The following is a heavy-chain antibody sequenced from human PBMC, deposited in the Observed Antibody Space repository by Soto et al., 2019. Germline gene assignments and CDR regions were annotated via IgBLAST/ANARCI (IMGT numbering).Heavy chain of an antibody. CDR2: ISGSGGST. CDR3: ARGDRGAFDL. Sequence: SLRLSCAASGFTFSSYGMHWVRQAPGKGLEWVSVISGSGGSTNYADFVKGRFIISRDNARNTVDLQMNSVRVEDTAVYYCARGDRGAFDLWGQGTTVTVSS. CDR1: GFTFSSYG. V-gene: IGHV3-74*01. J-gene: IGHJ6*02. D-gene: IGHD3-9*01.